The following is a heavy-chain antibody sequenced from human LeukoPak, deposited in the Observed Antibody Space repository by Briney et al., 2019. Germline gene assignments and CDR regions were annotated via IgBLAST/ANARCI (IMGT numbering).Heavy chain of an antibody. CDR3: ARVWELSDAFDI. CDR2: IYYSGST. CDR1: GGSIRSSSYY. Sequence: PSETLSLTCTVSGGSIRSSSYYWGWIRQPPGKGLEWIGSIYYSGSTYYNPSLKSRVTISVDTSKNQFSLKLSSVTAADTAVYYCARVWELSDAFDIWGQGTMVTVSS. D-gene: IGHD1-26*01. V-gene: IGHV4-39*07. J-gene: IGHJ3*02.